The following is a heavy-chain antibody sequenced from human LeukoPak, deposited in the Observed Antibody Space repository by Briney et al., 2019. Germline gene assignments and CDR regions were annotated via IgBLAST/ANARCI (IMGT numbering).Heavy chain of an antibody. CDR2: ISGSGGST. Sequence: GGSLRLSCAASGFTFSSYAMSWVRQAPGKGLEWVSAISGSGGSTYYADSVKGRFTISRDNSKNTLYLQMNSLRAEDTAVYYCAKVGDYDILTGYYPPPIDYWGQGTLVTVSP. CDR3: AKVGDYDILTGYYPPPIDY. J-gene: IGHJ4*02. CDR1: GFTFSSYA. V-gene: IGHV3-23*01. D-gene: IGHD3-9*01.